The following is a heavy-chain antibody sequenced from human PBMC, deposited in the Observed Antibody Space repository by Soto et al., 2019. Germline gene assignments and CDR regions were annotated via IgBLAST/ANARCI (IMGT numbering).Heavy chain of an antibody. D-gene: IGHD3-3*01. CDR2: IYYSGRT. Sequence: QVQLQESGPGLVKPSQTLSLTCTVSGGSISSGGYYWSWIRQHQGKGLEWIGYIYYSGRTYYNPSLKSRVTISVATSKNQFSLKMSAVTAADTAVYYCARAKNENTYDFWSAEYYYGMDVWGQGTTVTVSS. CDR1: GGSISSGGYY. CDR3: ARAKNENTYDFWSAEYYYGMDV. V-gene: IGHV4-31*03. J-gene: IGHJ6*02.